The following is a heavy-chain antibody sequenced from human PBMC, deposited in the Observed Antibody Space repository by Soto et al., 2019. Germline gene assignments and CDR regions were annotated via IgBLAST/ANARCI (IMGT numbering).Heavy chain of an antibody. CDR3: ARQVTIAVAGGDHYCVMDV. D-gene: IGHD6-19*01. J-gene: IGHJ6*02. V-gene: IGHV4-39*01. CDR2: IYYSGST. CDR1: GGSISSSTHY. Sequence: QLQVQESGPGLVQPSETLSLTCTVSGGSISSSTHYWGWIRQPPGKGLEWIGSIYYSGSTYSNPSLKSRVTTSVDTSKNQFFLKWSSVTAADTAVYYCARQVTIAVAGGDHYCVMDVWGQGTTVTVSS.